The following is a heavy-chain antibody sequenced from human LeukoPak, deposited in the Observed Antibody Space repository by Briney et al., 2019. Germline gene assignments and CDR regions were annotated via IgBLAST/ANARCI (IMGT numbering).Heavy chain of an antibody. CDR2: IYYSGST. J-gene: IGHJ4*02. D-gene: IGHD3-22*01. CDR3: TCGCYSRGDY. V-gene: IGHV4-39*01. CDR1: GGSISSSSYY. Sequence: PSETLSLTCTVSGGSISSSSYYRGWIRQPPGKGLEWIGTIYYSGSTYYNPSLKSRVTISVDTSKNQFSLKLSSVTAADTAVYYCTCGCYSRGDYWGQGTLVTVSA.